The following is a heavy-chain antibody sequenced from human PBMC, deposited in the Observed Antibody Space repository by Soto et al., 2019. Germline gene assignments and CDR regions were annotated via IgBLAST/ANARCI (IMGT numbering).Heavy chain of an antibody. J-gene: IGHJ2*01. Sequence: EEQLLESGGGLVQPGGSLRLSCVASGFTFSSQAMSWVRQVPGKGLEWVSVISGTGGGTYYADSVQGRFTISRDNSQNTLDLQMNSLKAEDTATYYCAKDVANWYFDLWGRGTLVTVSS. V-gene: IGHV3-23*01. D-gene: IGHD2-21*01. CDR3: AKDVANWYFDL. CDR2: ISGTGGGT. CDR1: GFTFSSQA.